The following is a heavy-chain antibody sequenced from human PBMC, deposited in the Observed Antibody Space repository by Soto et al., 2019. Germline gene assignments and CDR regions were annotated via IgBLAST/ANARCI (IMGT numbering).Heavy chain of an antibody. CDR3: ARQRTSVVTQAYFDV. Sequence: SETLSLTCTVTGDSISSRSYYWGWIRQPPGKGLEWIGSIYYSGSTYNNPSLRSRVSMSIDTSKDQFSLKLKSVTAADTALYFCARQRTSVVTQAYFDVWGQVPLVTFSS. J-gene: IGHJ4*02. V-gene: IGHV4-39*01. CDR2: IYYSGST. D-gene: IGHD2-21*02. CDR1: GDSISSRSYY.